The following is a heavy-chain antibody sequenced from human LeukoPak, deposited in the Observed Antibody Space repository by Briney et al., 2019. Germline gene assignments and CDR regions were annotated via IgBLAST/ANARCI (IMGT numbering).Heavy chain of an antibody. CDR2: INPNSGNT. Sequence: ASVKVSCKASGYTFTGYYMHWVRQAPGQGLEWMGWINPNSGNTGYAQKFQGRVTMTRNTSISTAYMELSSLISEDTALYYCARDIAGATKGGWFDTWGQGTPVTVSS. V-gene: IGHV1-8*02. CDR3: ARDIAGATKGGWFDT. CDR1: GYTFTGYY. J-gene: IGHJ5*02. D-gene: IGHD1-26*01.